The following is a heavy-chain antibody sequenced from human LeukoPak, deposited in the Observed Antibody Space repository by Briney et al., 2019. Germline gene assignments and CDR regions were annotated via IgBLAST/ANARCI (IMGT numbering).Heavy chain of an antibody. V-gene: IGHV1-24*01. D-gene: IGHD3-22*01. CDR2: FDPEDGET. CDR1: GYTLTELS. Sequence: ASVKVSCKVSGYTLTELSMHRVRQAPGKGLEWMGGFDPEDGETIYAQKFQGRVTMTEDTSTDTAYMELSSLTYEDTAVYYCARGRDDYDSSGFPLMLYWGQGTLVAVSS. CDR3: ARGRDDYDSSGFPLMLY. J-gene: IGHJ4*02.